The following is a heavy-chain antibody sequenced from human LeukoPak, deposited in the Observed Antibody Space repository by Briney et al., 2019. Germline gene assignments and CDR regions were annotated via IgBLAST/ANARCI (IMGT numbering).Heavy chain of an antibody. J-gene: IGHJ3*02. CDR1: GGSISSGGYY. V-gene: IGHV4-61*02. CDR3: ASLGYKAGPYDAFDI. Sequence: RASETLSLTCTVSGGSISSGGYYWSWIRQPAGKGLEWIGRIYTSGSTNYNPSLKSRVTMSVDTSKNQFSLKLSSVTAADTAVYYCASLGYKAGPYDAFDIWGQGTMVTVSS. CDR2: IYTSGST. D-gene: IGHD1-20*01.